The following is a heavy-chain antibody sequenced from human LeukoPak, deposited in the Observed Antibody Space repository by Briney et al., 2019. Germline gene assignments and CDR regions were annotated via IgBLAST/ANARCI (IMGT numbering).Heavy chain of an antibody. Sequence: SQTLSPTCVISGDSVSSNNAAWNWIRQSPSRGLEWLGRTYYRSKWYNDYAVSVKSRITINPDTSKNQFSLQLNSVTPEDTAVYYCARDRLITGTTTSRVYYYYGMDVWGQGTTVTVSS. V-gene: IGHV6-1*01. CDR1: GDSVSSNNAA. CDR3: ARDRLITGTTTSRVYYYYGMDV. CDR2: TYYRSKWYN. J-gene: IGHJ6*02. D-gene: IGHD1-7*01.